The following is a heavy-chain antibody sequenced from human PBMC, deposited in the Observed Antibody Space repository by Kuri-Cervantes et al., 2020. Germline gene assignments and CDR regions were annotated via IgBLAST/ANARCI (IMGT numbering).Heavy chain of an antibody. J-gene: IGHJ6*03. CDR2: MNPNSGNT. D-gene: IGHD5-12*01. V-gene: IGHV1-8*01. CDR3: ARGRGIVATFDYYYMDV. CDR1: GYTFTSYD. Sequence: ASVKVSCKASGYTFTSYDIDWVRQATGQGLEWMGWMNPNSGNTGYAQKFQGRVTMTTDTSTSTAYMELRSLRSDDTAVYYCARGRGIVATFDYYYMDVWGKGTTVTVSS.